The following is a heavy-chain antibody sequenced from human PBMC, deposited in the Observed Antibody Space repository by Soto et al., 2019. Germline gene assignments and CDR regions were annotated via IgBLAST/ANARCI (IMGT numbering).Heavy chain of an antibody. D-gene: IGHD2-21*02. Sequence: ASVTVSCKASGYTFTSYAMHWVRQAPGQRLEWMGWINAGNGNTKYSQKFQGRVTITRDTSASTAYMELSSLRSEDTAVYYCARDNWIDAVTGDYWGQGTLVTVSS. CDR1: GYTFTSYA. CDR3: ARDNWIDAVTGDY. J-gene: IGHJ4*02. CDR2: INAGNGNT. V-gene: IGHV1-3*01.